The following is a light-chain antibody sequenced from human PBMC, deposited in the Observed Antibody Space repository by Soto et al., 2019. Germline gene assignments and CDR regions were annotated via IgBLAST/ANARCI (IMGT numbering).Light chain of an antibody. CDR3: ATWDGSLPGEV. CDR1: SSNIGNNY. Sequence: QSVLTQSPSVSAAPGQKVTISCSGSSSNIGNNYVSWYQQLPGTAPKLLIYDNNKRPSGIPDRFSGSNSGTSGTLDITGLQTGDEADYYCATWDGSLPGEVFGGGTKVTVL. J-gene: IGLJ2*01. CDR2: DNN. V-gene: IGLV1-51*01.